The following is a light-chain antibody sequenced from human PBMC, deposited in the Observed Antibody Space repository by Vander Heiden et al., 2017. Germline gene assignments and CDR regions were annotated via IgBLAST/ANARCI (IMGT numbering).Light chain of an antibody. Sequence: NFMLTQPHPASESPGKTVTISCTGSSGSIANNYVQWYQQRPGSAPTTVIYEDNQRPSGVPDRFSGSIDSSSNSASLTISGLQTEDEADYYCQSYDSGNQNVVFGGGTKLTVL. J-gene: IGLJ2*01. CDR1: SGSIANNY. CDR3: QSYDSGNQNVV. CDR2: EDN. V-gene: IGLV6-57*02.